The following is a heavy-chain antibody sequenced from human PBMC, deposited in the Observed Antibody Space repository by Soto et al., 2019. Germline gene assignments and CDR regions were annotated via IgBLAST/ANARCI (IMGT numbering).Heavy chain of an antibody. CDR1: GGSINTFY. CDR3: ARQLKKGGRIPVAGILDV. Sequence: QVQLQESGPGLVKPSETLSLTCSVSGGSINTFYWSWIRQPPGKGLEWIGYMYYTGSTNYNPSLKSRVTISVDKSESQFSLKLSSVTAADTAVYYCARQLKKGGRIPVAGILDVWGKGTTVTVSS. CDR2: MYYTGST. J-gene: IGHJ6*04. V-gene: IGHV4-59*08. D-gene: IGHD6-19*01.